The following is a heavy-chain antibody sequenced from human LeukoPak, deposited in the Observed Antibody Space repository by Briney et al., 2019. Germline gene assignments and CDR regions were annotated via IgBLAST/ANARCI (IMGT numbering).Heavy chain of an antibody. J-gene: IGHJ4*02. V-gene: IGHV4-38-2*02. CDR1: GYSISSGYY. Sequence: SETLSLTCTVSGYSISSGYYWGWIRQPPRKGLEWIGSIYHSGSTYYNPSLKSRVTISVDTSKNQFSLKLSSVTAADTAVYYCARSSHTMVRGPFFDYWGQGTLVTVSS. CDR3: ARSSHTMVRGPFFDY. D-gene: IGHD3-10*01. CDR2: IYHSGST.